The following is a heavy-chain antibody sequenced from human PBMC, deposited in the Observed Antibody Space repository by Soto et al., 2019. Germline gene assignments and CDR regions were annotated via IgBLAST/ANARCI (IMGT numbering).Heavy chain of an antibody. CDR1: GYSFTDYH. Sequence: ASVKVSCKASGYSFTDYHIHWVRQAPGQGLEWLGRINPKSGGTSTAQKFQGWVTMTTDTSISTASMGLTRLTSDDTAIYYCARGDSKDCSNGVCSFFYNHDMDVWG. CDR2: INPKSGGT. CDR3: ARGDSKDCSNGVCSFFYNHDMDV. D-gene: IGHD2-8*01. J-gene: IGHJ6*02. V-gene: IGHV1-2*04.